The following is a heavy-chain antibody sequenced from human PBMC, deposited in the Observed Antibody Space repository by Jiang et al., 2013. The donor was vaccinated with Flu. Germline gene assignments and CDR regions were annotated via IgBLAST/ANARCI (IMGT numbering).Heavy chain of an antibody. V-gene: IGHV4-59*01. Sequence: LLKPSETLSLTCTVSGGSISSYYWSWIRQPPGKGLEWIGYIYYSGSTNYNPSLKSRVTISVDTSKNQFSLKLSSVTAADTAVYYCARISSYGSGGGRAFDIWGQGTMVTVSS. CDR3: ARISSYGSGGGRAFDI. CDR1: GGSISSYY. CDR2: IYYSGST. D-gene: IGHD3-10*01. J-gene: IGHJ3*02.